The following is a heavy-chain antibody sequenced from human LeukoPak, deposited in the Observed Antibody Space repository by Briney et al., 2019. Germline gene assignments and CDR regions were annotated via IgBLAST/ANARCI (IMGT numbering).Heavy chain of an antibody. CDR3: ARDYYGSGSDPEYYYYYYMDV. Sequence: ASVKVSCKASGYTFTSYGISWVRQAPGQGLEWMGWISAYNGNTNYAQKLQGRVTMTTDTSTSTAYMELRSLRSDDTAVYYCARDYYGSGSDPEYYYYYYMDVWGKGTTVTVSS. J-gene: IGHJ6*03. CDR1: GYTFTSYG. CDR2: ISAYNGNT. V-gene: IGHV1-18*01. D-gene: IGHD3-10*01.